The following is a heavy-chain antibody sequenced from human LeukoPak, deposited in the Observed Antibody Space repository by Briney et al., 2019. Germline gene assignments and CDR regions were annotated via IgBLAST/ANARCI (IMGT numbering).Heavy chain of an antibody. CDR3: ARESVDYGDYRSGFDY. CDR2: IYYSGST. J-gene: IGHJ4*02. V-gene: IGHV4-30-4*08. CDR1: GGSFSGYY. Sequence: SETLSLTCAVYGGSFSGYYWSWIRQPPGKGLEWIGYIYYSGSTYYNPSLKSRVTISVDTSKNQFSLKLSSVTAADTAVYYCARESVDYGDYRSGFDYWGQGTLVTVSS. D-gene: IGHD4-17*01.